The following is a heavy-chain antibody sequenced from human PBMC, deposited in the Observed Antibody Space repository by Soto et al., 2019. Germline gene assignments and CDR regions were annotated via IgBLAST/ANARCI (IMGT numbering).Heavy chain of an antibody. Sequence: QVQLVASGGGVVQPGRSLRLSCAASGFTFSSYVMHWVRQAPGKGLEWVAVISYDGSNKYYADSVKGRFTISRDNAKNTLSLQMNRLTPEATTAFCCITATTLSKAFDYWGEGPLVTVSS. V-gene: IGHV3-30*03. D-gene: IGHD1-1*01. CDR2: ISYDGSNK. CDR3: ITATTLSKAFDY. CDR1: GFTFSSYV. J-gene: IGHJ4*02.